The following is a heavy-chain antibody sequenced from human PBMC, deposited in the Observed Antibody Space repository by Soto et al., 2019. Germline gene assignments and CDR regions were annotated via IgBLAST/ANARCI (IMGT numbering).Heavy chain of an antibody. CDR3: ARESEDLTSNFDY. V-gene: IGHV3-9*01. CDR2: ISWDSATV. J-gene: IGHJ4*02. CDR1: GFTFDDCA. Sequence: EVQLVESGGGLVQPGRSLRLSCSASGFTFDDCAMHWVRQAPGKGPEWVSGISWDSATVGYAESVKGRFTITRDDAKNSLYLQMDSLRAEDTAVYYCARESEDLTSNFDYWGQGTLVTVSS.